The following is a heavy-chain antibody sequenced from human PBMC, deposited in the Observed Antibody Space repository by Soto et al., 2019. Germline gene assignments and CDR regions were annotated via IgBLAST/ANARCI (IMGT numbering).Heavy chain of an antibody. D-gene: IGHD3-10*01. J-gene: IGHJ5*02. CDR2: INHSGST. V-gene: IGHV4-34*01. CDR1: GGSFSGYY. CDR3: ARGLTHYYGSGSYYNVNWFVP. Sequence: ASETLSLTCAVYGGSFSGYYLSWIRQPPGKGLEWIGEINHSGSTNYNPSLKSRVTISVDTSKNQFSLKLSSVTAADTAVYYCARGLTHYYGSGSYYNVNWFVPWGQGTLVTVSS.